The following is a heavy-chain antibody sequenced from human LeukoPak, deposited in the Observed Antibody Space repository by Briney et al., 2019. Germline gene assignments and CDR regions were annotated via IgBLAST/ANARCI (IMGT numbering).Heavy chain of an antibody. J-gene: IGHJ4*02. Sequence: GRPLRLSCAASGFTFRSYGMHWVRQAPGKGLEWVAVIWHDGKNKYYADSVKGRFTVSRDNSKNTLYLQMDSLRAEDTAVYYCARDRGSNDPIDYWGQGTLVTVSS. CDR1: GFTFRSYG. V-gene: IGHV3-33*01. CDR2: IWHDGKNK. CDR3: ARDRGSNDPIDY. D-gene: IGHD2-15*01.